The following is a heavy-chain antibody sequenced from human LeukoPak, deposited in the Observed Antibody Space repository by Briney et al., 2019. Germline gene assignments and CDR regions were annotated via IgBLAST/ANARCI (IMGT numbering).Heavy chain of an antibody. CDR3: ASSRYGYCSSISCYVLSY. D-gene: IGHD2-2*01. Sequence: PGGSLRLSCAASGFTFSSYAMHWVRQAPGKGLEWVAVISYDGSNKDYADSVQGRVTISRDNSKNTLYLQMNSLRTEDTAMYYCASSRYGYCSSISCYVLSYWGQGTLVTVSS. CDR1: GFTFSSYA. V-gene: IGHV3-30*04. CDR2: ISYDGSNK. J-gene: IGHJ4*02.